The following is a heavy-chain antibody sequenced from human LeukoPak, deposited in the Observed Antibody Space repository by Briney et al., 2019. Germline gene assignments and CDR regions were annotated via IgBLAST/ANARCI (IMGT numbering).Heavy chain of an antibody. J-gene: IGHJ6*03. D-gene: IGHD6-13*01. CDR2: ISSSSNYI. CDR3: ARDDLQLVRRLGRNTEYYYYYYMDV. CDR1: GFTFSIYS. Sequence: GGSLRLSCAASGFTFSIYSMNWVRQAPGKGLEWVSSISSSSNYIFYADSLKGRFTISRDNAKNSLYLQMNSLRAEDTAVYYCARDDLQLVRRLGRNTEYYYYYYMDVWGKGTTVTVSS. V-gene: IGHV3-21*01.